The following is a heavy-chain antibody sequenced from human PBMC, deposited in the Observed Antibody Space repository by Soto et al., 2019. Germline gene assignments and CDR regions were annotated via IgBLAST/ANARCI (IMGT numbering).Heavy chain of an antibody. V-gene: IGHV3-33*01. CDR2: IWFDGSDK. CDR1: GFTFSSYG. CDR3: ARLYCSATSCYSVGAFDI. J-gene: IGHJ3*02. Sequence: GSLRLSCSASGFTFSSYGMHWVRQAPGKGLEWVALIWFDGSDKYYTESVKGRFTISRDNSKSTLYLQMNSLRAEDTALYYCARLYCSATSCYSVGAFDIRGPGTMVTV. D-gene: IGHD2-2*01.